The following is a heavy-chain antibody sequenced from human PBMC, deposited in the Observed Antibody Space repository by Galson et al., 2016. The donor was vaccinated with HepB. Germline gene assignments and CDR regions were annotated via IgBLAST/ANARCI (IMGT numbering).Heavy chain of an antibody. Sequence: SVKVSCKVSGYTLTELSIHWVRQAPGKGLEWMGGFDAEDGETIYAQKFQGRVTMTEDTSTETAYMELRRLRSEDTAVYYCATGGSGSGSYFNDKGLEHWGQGTLVTVSS. D-gene: IGHD3-10*01. CDR3: ATGGSGSGSYFNDKGLEH. J-gene: IGHJ1*01. CDR1: GYTLTELS. CDR2: FDAEDGET. V-gene: IGHV1-24*01.